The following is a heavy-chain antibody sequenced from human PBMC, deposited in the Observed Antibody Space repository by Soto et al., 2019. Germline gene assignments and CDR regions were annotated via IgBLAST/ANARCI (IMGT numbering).Heavy chain of an antibody. D-gene: IGHD1-20*01. Sequence: GGSLRLSCEASGFTFSNYSMNWVRQAPGKGLEWVSFISGSTSTIYYADSVKGRFTISRDNAKNSLYLQMNSLRDEDTAVYFCARDRRTITAGVFDSWGQGTLVTVS. CDR3: ARDRRTITAGVFDS. V-gene: IGHV3-48*02. CDR2: ISGSTSTI. J-gene: IGHJ4*02. CDR1: GFTFSNYS.